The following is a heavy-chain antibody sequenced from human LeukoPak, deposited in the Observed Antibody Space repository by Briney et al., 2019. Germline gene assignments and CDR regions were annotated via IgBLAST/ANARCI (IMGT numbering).Heavy chain of an antibody. J-gene: IGHJ4*02. D-gene: IGHD6-19*01. CDR2: ISGYNGNT. V-gene: IGHV1-18*01. CDR3: ARAMSAVAGTDY. CDR1: GYSFTSYG. Sequence: GASVKVSCKASGYSFTSYGISWVRQAPGQGLEWMGWISGYNGNTNYAQKFQGRVTMTTDTSTSTAYIELRSLRSDDTAVYYCARAMSAVAGTDYWGQGTLVTVSS.